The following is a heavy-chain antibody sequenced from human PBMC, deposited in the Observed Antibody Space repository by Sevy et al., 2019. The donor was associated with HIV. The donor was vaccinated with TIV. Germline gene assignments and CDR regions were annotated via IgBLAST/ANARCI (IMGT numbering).Heavy chain of an antibody. D-gene: IGHD6-6*01. Sequence: SETLSLTCTVSDDSISSGYYWGWIRQPPGKGLEWIGSIYHTGSTYYNPSLKSRVIISVDTPKNQFSLKLSSVTAADTAVYYCARRTIAARPRDYWGQGTLVTVSS. J-gene: IGHJ4*02. CDR1: DDSISSGYY. CDR2: IYHTGST. V-gene: IGHV4-38-2*02. CDR3: ARRTIAARPRDY.